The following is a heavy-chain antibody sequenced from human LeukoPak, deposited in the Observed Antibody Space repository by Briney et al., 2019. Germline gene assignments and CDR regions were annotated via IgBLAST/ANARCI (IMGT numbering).Heavy chain of an antibody. CDR3: ARAWYSHGTFDH. CDR1: GGSISSYY. Sequence: TASETLSLTCTVSGGSISSYYWSWTRQSPGKGLEWIGYIFYIGSTNYNPSLKSRVTISVDTSKNQFSLKLSSVTAADTAVYYCARAWYSHGTFDHWGQGTLVTVSS. D-gene: IGHD5-18*01. J-gene: IGHJ4*02. V-gene: IGHV4-59*01. CDR2: IFYIGST.